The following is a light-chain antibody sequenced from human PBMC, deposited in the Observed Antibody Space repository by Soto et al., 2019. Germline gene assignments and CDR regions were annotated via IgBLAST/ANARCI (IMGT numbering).Light chain of an antibody. V-gene: IGKV3-11*01. CDR3: QQRSNWP. J-gene: IGKJ3*01. CDR2: DAS. CDR1: QGVSSY. Sequence: EIVLTQSPATLSLSPGERANLSCRASQGVSSYLAWYQQKPGQAPRLLIYDASNRATGIPARFSGSGSGTDFTLTISSLEPEDFAVYYCQQRSNWPFGPGTKVDIK.